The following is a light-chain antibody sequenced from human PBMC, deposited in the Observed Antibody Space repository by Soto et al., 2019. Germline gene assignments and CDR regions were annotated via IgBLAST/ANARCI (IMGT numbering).Light chain of an antibody. CDR3: QQYGSAPLT. J-gene: IGKJ1*01. V-gene: IGKV3-20*01. CDR1: QSVSSDS. CDR2: DAS. Sequence: EIVLTQSPGTLSLSPGERAILSCRASQSVSSDSLAWYRQKPGQAPRLLVYDASSRATGIPDRFSGSGSGTDFTLTISRLEPEDFAEYYCQQYGSAPLTFGQGTKVEIK.